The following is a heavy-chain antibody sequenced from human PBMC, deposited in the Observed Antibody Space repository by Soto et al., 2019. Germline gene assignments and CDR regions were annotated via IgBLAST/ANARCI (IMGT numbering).Heavy chain of an antibody. V-gene: IGHV3-23*01. J-gene: IGHJ6*02. CDR3: AKDLGTTNYYYYGMDV. CDR2: VGGSDTDK. Sequence: GGSLRLSCAASGFTFSAYAMSWVRQAPGKGLQWVSGVGGSDTDKHYADSVRGRFTVSRDNSKNTLYLQMNSLRAEDTAVYYCAKDLGTTNYYYYGMDVWGQGTTVTVSS. CDR1: GFTFSAYA. D-gene: IGHD1-1*01.